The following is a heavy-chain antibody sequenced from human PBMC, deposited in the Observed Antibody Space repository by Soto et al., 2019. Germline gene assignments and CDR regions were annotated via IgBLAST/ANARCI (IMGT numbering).Heavy chain of an antibody. J-gene: IGHJ4*02. V-gene: IGHV3-21*04. Sequence: GGSLRLSCAASGFTFSSYSMNWVRQAPGKGLGWVSSISSSSSSIYYADSVKGRFTISRDNAKNSLYLQMNSLRAEDTAVYYCAKDHQLLCRPRYLDYWGQGTLVTVPS. CDR1: GFTFSSYS. CDR3: AKDHQLLCRPRYLDY. CDR2: ISSSSSSI. D-gene: IGHD2-2*01.